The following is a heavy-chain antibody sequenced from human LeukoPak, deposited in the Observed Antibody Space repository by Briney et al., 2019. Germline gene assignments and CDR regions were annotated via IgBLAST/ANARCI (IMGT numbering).Heavy chain of an antibody. V-gene: IGHV3-30*03. CDR2: ISYDGSKE. Sequence: GGSLRLSCAASRFTFSIYGMHWVRQAPGKGLEWVAVISYDGSKEYYADSVKGRFTISRDNSKNTLYLQMNSLRAEDTAVYYCASLGATDAFDIWGQGTMVTVSS. D-gene: IGHD1-26*01. CDR3: ASLGATDAFDI. CDR1: RFTFSIYG. J-gene: IGHJ3*02.